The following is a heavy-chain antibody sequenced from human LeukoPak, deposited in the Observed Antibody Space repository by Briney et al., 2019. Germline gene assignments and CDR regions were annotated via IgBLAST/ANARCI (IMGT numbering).Heavy chain of an antibody. D-gene: IGHD4-23*01. Sequence: GRSLRLSCAASGFTFRTYTMHWVRQAPGKGLEWVAPISYDGYYKYYAESVKGPFIISRDNSKNTLYLQINSLRADDTAVYYCASAGAVTHSFVHWGEGTLVIVSS. CDR3: ASAGAVTHSFVH. J-gene: IGHJ5*02. CDR2: ISYDGYYK. CDR1: GFTFRTYT. V-gene: IGHV3-30-3*01.